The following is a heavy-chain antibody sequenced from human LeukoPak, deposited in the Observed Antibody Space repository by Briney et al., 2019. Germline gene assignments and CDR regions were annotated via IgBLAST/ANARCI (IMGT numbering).Heavy chain of an antibody. V-gene: IGHV4-39*07. J-gene: IGHJ4*02. Sequence: SETLSLTCSVSGGSISSRSYYWGWIRQPPGKGLEWIGSIYYSGSTYYNPSLKSRVTISVDTSKNQFSLKLTSVTAADTAVYYCARDWGSGGYNYGFSFDYWGQGILVTVSS. D-gene: IGHD5-18*01. CDR2: IYYSGST. CDR3: ARDWGSGGYNYGFSFDY. CDR1: GGSISSRSYY.